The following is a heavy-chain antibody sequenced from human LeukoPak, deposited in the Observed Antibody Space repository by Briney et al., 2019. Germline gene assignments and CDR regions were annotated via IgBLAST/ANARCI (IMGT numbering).Heavy chain of an antibody. CDR3: ARDQEDYTLGYYYMDV. Sequence: ASVKVSCKASGYTFTGYYMHWVRQAPGQGLEWMGWINPNSGGTNYAQKFQGRVTMTRDTSISTAYMELSRLRSDGTAVYYCARDQEDYTLGYYYMDVWGKGTTVTVSS. J-gene: IGHJ6*03. CDR1: GYTFTGYY. CDR2: INPNSGGT. V-gene: IGHV1-2*02. D-gene: IGHD4-11*01.